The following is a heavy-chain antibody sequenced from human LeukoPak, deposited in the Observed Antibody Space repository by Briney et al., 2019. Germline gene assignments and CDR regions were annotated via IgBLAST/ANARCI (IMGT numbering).Heavy chain of an antibody. D-gene: IGHD2-15*01. V-gene: IGHV4-59*12. Sequence: SETLSLTCTVSGGSISSYYWSWIRQPPGKGLEWIGYIFYSGRTNYNPSLKSRVTISVDTSKNQFSLKLSSVTAADTAVYYCARVAPIGYCSGGSCYFQHWGQGTLVTVSS. CDR3: ARVAPIGYCSGGSCYFQH. J-gene: IGHJ1*01. CDR2: IFYSGRT. CDR1: GGSISSYY.